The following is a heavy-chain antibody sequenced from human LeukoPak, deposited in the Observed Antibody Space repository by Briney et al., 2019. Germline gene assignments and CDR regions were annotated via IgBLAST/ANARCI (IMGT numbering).Heavy chain of an antibody. CDR3: ARDEEYCSSTSCYHSDYYYYYMDV. CDR2: ISSSSTI. CDR1: GFTFSSYS. V-gene: IGHV3-48*01. J-gene: IGHJ6*03. Sequence: GGSLRLSCAASGFTFSSYSMNWVRQAPGKGLEWVSYISSSSTIYYADSVKGRFTISRDNAKNSLYLQMNSLRAEDTAVYYCARDEEYCSSTSCYHSDYYYYYMDVWGKGTTVTVSS. D-gene: IGHD2-2*01.